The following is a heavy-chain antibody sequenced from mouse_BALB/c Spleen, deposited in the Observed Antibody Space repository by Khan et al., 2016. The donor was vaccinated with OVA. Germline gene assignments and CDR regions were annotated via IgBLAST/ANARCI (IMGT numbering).Heavy chain of an antibody. Sequence: QVQLQQSGAELMKPGASVKISCKATGYTFTGYWIEWVKQRPGHGLEWIGEILPGSGSTNYNEKFKGKATLTADTSSNTAYMQLSSLTSEDSADYYCTSSRYYGSSYFDYWGQGTTLTVSS. CDR3: TSSRYYGSSYFDY. CDR2: ILPGSGST. CDR1: GYTFTGYW. D-gene: IGHD1-1*01. V-gene: IGHV1-9*01. J-gene: IGHJ2*01.